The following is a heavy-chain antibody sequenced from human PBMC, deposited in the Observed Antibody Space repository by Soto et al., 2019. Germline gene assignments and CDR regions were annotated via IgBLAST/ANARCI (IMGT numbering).Heavy chain of an antibody. Sequence: ASVKVSCKASGYTFTGYYMHWVRQAPGQGLEWMGWINPNSGGTNYAQKFQGRVTMTRDTSISTAYMELSRLRSDDTAVYYCARPGILGIKVGWFDPWGQGTLVTVSS. D-gene: IGHD1-26*01. V-gene: IGHV1-2*02. CDR2: INPNSGGT. J-gene: IGHJ5*02. CDR1: GYTFTGYY. CDR3: ARPGILGIKVGWFDP.